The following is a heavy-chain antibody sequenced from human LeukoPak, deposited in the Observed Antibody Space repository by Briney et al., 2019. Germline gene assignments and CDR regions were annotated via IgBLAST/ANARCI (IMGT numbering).Heavy chain of an antibody. J-gene: IGHJ4*02. CDR3: ARELFAYSSSWYKAAYFDY. V-gene: IGHV1-2*02. Sequence: ASVKVSCKASGYTFTGYYMHWVRQAPGQGLEWMGWINPNSGGTNYAQKFQGRVTMTRDTSISTAYMELSRLRSDDTAVYYCARELFAYSSSWYKAAYFDYWGQGTLVTVSS. CDR2: INPNSGGT. CDR1: GYTFTGYY. D-gene: IGHD6-13*01.